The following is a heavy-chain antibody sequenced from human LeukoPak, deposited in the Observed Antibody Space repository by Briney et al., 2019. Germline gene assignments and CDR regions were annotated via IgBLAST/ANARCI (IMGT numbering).Heavy chain of an antibody. V-gene: IGHV4-39*01. CDR1: GGSISSSSYY. Sequence: PSETLSLTCTVSGGSISSSSYYWGWIRQPPGKGLEWIGSIYYSGSTYYNPSLKSRVTICVDTSKNQFSLKLSSVTAADTAVYYCARSQAFDIWGQGTMVTVSS. CDR3: ARSQAFDI. J-gene: IGHJ3*02. CDR2: IYYSGST.